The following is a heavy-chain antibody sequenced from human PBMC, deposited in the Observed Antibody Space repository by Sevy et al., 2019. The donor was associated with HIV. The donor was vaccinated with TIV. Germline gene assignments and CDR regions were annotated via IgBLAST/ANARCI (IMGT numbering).Heavy chain of an antibody. J-gene: IGHJ3*02. CDR1: GFTFSSYS. CDR3: ARTGCSITSCLTADAFDI. D-gene: IGHD2-2*01. V-gene: IGHV3-21*06. Sequence: GGSLRLSCAASGFTFSSYSMNWVRQAPGKGLEWVSSISGISNYIYYADSVKGRVTISRDNAKSSLYLQMNSLRAEDTAVYYCARTGCSITSCLTADAFDIWGQGTLVTVSS. CDR2: ISGISNYI.